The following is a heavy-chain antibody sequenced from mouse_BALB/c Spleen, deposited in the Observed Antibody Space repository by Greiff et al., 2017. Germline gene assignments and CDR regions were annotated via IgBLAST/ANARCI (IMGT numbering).Heavy chain of an antibody. J-gene: IGHJ4*01. D-gene: IGHD3-3*01. V-gene: IGHV5-9-4*01. CDR1: GFTFSSYA. Sequence: EVHLVESGGGLVKPGGSLKLSCAASGFTFSSYAMSWVRQSPEKRLEWVAEISSGGSYTYYPDTVTGRFTISRDNAKNTLYLEMSSLRSEDTAMYYCARGGVTTGQYAMDYWGQGTSVTVSS. CDR2: ISSGGSYT. CDR3: ARGGVTTGQYAMDY.